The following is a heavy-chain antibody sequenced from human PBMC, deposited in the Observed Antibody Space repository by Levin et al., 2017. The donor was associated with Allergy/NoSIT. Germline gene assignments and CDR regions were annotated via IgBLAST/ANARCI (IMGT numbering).Heavy chain of an antibody. Sequence: AASVKVSCKASGGTFSSYAISWVRQAPGQGLEWMGGIIPIFGTANYAQKFQGRVTITADKSTSTAYMELSSLRSEDTAVYYCARGGYSYGFYTSFDYWGQGTLVTVSS. CDR2: IIPIFGTA. CDR1: GGTFSSYA. V-gene: IGHV1-69*06. CDR3: ARGGYSYGFYTSFDY. D-gene: IGHD5-18*01. J-gene: IGHJ4*02.